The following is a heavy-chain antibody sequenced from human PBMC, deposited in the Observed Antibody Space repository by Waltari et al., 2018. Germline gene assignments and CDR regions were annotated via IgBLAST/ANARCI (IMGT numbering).Heavy chain of an antibody. Sequence: QVQLVQSGAEVKKPGSSVKVSCKASGGTFSSYAISWVRQAPGQGLEWMGGIIPIFGTANYAQKFQGRVTITADKSTSTAYMELSSLRSEDTAVYYCAPDRAYYYDSSGFYPTWGQGTLVTVSS. CDR2: IIPIFGTA. CDR1: GGTFSSYA. D-gene: IGHD3-22*01. V-gene: IGHV1-69*14. J-gene: IGHJ5*02. CDR3: APDRAYYYDSSGFYPT.